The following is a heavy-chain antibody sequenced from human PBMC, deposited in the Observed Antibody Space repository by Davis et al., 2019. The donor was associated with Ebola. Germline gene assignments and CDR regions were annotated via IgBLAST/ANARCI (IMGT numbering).Heavy chain of an antibody. J-gene: IGHJ4*02. V-gene: IGHV1-18*01. CDR3: ARDSRQWLDNDY. D-gene: IGHD6-19*01. CDR1: GYIFTSYG. Sequence: AASVKVSCKTSGYIFTSYGITWVRQAPGQGLEWMGWISAYNGNTNYAQKLQGRVTMTTDTSTSTAYMELRSLRSDDTAVYYCARDSRQWLDNDYWGQGTLVTVSS. CDR2: ISAYNGNT.